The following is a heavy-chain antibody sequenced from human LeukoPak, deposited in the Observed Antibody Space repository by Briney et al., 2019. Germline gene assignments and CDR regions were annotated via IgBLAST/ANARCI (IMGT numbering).Heavy chain of an antibody. Sequence: ASVTVSCTASGGTFSSYAISWVRQAPGQGLEWMGWISAYNGNTKYAQKLQGRVTMTTDTSTSTAYMELRSLRSDDTAVYYCANYNYGTLGFDYWGQGTLVTVSS. D-gene: IGHD5-18*01. CDR2: ISAYNGNT. CDR3: ANYNYGTLGFDY. CDR1: GGTFSSYA. J-gene: IGHJ4*02. V-gene: IGHV1-18*01.